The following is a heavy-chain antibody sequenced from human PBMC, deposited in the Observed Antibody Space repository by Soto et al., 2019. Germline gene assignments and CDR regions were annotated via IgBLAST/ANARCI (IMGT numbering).Heavy chain of an antibody. CDR2: IVGDSGAT. D-gene: IGHD3-10*01. CDR3: ARVAGYGSGSRRFAT. Sequence: QVQLMQSGTEVAKPGASVKVSCKTSGKTVGTYGLSWVRQAPGQGLEWRGWIVGDSGATIYAQKFQGRVTMYTDTSTNTAYMELRSLTSDDSALYYCARVAGYGSGSRRFATWGQGTLVCVSS. J-gene: IGHJ5*02. V-gene: IGHV1-18*01. CDR1: GKTVGTYG.